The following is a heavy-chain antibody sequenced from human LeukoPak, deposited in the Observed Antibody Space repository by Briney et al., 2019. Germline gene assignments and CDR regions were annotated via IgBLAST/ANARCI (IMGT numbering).Heavy chain of an antibody. V-gene: IGHV3-9*01. J-gene: IGHJ1*01. D-gene: IGHD5-24*01. CDR2: ISWNSGSI. Sequence: GGSLRLSCAASGFTFDDYAMHWVRQAPGKGLKWVSGISWNSGSIGYADSVKGRFTISRDNAKNSLYLQMNSLRAEDTALYYCAKDGREGAEYFQHWGQGTLVTVSS. CDR1: GFTFDDYA. CDR3: AKDGREGAEYFQH.